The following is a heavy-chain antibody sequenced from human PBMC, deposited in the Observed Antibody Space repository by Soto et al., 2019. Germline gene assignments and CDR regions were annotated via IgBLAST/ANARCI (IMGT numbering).Heavy chain of an antibody. V-gene: IGHV4-59*01. Sequence: TLSLTCTVSGGSIRSYYWSWIRQPPGKGLEWIGYIYYSGSTNYNPSLKSRVTISVDTSKNQFSLKLSSVTAADTAVYYCARAVRIAARPDEGYYYYYYMDVWGKGTTVTVSS. CDR1: GGSIRSYY. CDR3: ARAVRIAARPDEGYYYYYYMDV. CDR2: IYYSGST. D-gene: IGHD6-6*01. J-gene: IGHJ6*03.